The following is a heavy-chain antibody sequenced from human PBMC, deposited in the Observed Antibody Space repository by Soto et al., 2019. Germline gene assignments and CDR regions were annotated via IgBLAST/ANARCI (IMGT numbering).Heavy chain of an antibody. Sequence: QLQLQESGPGLVKPSETQSLTCTVSGGSISSNSYYWAWIRQPPGKGLEWIGSGYHGGNTYYNPSQKGRGTISGDTSKNQVLPKPNSVTGADTAVYYCSRHLSGYGYFDFEYWGQGILVTVSS. CDR2: GYHGGNT. J-gene: IGHJ4*02. D-gene: IGHD5-18*01. V-gene: IGHV4-39*01. CDR3: SRHLSGYGYFDFEY. CDR1: GGSISSNSYY.